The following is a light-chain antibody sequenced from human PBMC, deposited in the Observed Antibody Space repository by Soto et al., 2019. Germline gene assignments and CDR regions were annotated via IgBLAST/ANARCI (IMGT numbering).Light chain of an antibody. V-gene: IGLV2-11*01. CDR2: DVS. CDR1: SSDLGGYNY. Sequence: QSVLTQPRSVSGSPGQSVTISCTGTSSDLGGYNYVSWYQQHPGKAPKLMIYDVSKRPSGVPDRFYGSKSGNTASLTISGLQAEDEADYYCCSYAGSRYVFGTGTKVTVL. CDR3: CSYAGSRYV. J-gene: IGLJ1*01.